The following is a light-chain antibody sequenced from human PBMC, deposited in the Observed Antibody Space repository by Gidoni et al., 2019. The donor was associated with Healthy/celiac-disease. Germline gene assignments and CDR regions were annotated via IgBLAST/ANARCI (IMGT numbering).Light chain of an antibody. V-gene: IGKV1-27*01. Sequence: DIQMTQSPSSLSASVGDRVTITCRASQGISNYLAWYQQKPGKVPKLLIYAASTSQSGVPSRFGGSGSGTDFTLTISSLQPEDVATYYCQKYNSAPRTFGQXTKVEIK. CDR2: AAS. J-gene: IGKJ1*01. CDR1: QGISNY. CDR3: QKYNSAPRT.